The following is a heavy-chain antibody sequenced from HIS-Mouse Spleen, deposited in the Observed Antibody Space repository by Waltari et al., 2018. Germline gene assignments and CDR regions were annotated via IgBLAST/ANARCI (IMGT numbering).Heavy chain of an antibody. D-gene: IGHD6-19*01. CDR3: ARGLIAVAGTEYYFDY. Sequence: QVQLVQSGAEVKKPGASVKVSCKASGYTFTSYDINWVRQATGQGLEWRGWMNPNSGNTGYAQKFQGRVTMTRNTSISTAYMELSSLRSEDTAMYYCARGLIAVAGTEYYFDYWGQGTLVTVSS. J-gene: IGHJ4*02. V-gene: IGHV1-8*01. CDR1: GYTFTSYD. CDR2: MNPNSGNT.